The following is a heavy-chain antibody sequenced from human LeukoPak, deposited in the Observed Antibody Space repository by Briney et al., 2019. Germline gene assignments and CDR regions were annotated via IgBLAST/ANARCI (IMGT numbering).Heavy chain of an antibody. Sequence: SQTLSLTCAISGDSVPSNSAVWSWIRQSPSRGLEWLGRTYYRSKWYNDYAISVKSRITINPDTSKNQFSLQLNSVTPEDTAMYYCAGSGSYMGYWGQGTLVTVSS. CDR1: GDSVPSNSAV. D-gene: IGHD3-10*01. V-gene: IGHV6-1*01. CDR2: TYYRSKWYN. J-gene: IGHJ4*02. CDR3: AGSGSYMGY.